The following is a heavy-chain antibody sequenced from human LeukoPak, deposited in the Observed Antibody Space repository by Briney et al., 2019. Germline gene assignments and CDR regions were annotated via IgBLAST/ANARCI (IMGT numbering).Heavy chain of an antibody. CDR1: GFTFSSYW. CDR3: AELGITMIGGV. D-gene: IGHD3-10*02. V-gene: IGHV3-48*04. CDR2: ISSSGSTI. Sequence: DPGGSLRLSCAASGFTFSSYWMHWVRQAPGKGLEWVSYISSSGSTIYYADSVKGRFTISRDNAKNSLYLQMNSLRAEDTAVYYCAELGITMIGGVWGKGTTVTISS. J-gene: IGHJ6*04.